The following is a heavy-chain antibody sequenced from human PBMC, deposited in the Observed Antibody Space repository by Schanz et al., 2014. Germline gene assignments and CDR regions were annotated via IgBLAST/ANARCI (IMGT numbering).Heavy chain of an antibody. CDR3: TRGGYSYALSAFDI. D-gene: IGHD5-18*01. CDR2: ITAYNGDT. CDR1: GYTFNNYTYV. Sequence: QEQLVQSGAEVRKPGASVKVSCKASGYTFNNYTYVMIWVRQAPGQGLEWMGWITAYNGDTNYALKLQGRVTMTTDTSTGTAYMELRSLRSDDTALYYCTRGGYSYALSAFDIWGQGTMVTVSS. V-gene: IGHV1-18*01. J-gene: IGHJ3*02.